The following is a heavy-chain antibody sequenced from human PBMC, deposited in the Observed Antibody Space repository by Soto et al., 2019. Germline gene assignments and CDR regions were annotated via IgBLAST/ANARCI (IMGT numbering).Heavy chain of an antibody. CDR2: INPNSGGT. V-gene: IGHV1-2*04. CDR1: GYTFTGYY. Sequence: ASVKVSCKASGYTFTGYYMHWVRQAPGQGLEWMGWINPNSGGTNYAQKFQGWVTMTRDTSISTAYMELSRLRSDDTAVYYCARDGLELVNFEYSSSSYNWFDPWGQGTLVTVSS. D-gene: IGHD6-6*01. CDR3: ARDGLELVNFEYSSSSYNWFDP. J-gene: IGHJ5*02.